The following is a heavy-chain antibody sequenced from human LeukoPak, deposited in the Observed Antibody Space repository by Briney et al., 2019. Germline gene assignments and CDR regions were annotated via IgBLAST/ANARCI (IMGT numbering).Heavy chain of an antibody. V-gene: IGHV1-2*02. J-gene: IGHJ4*02. Sequence: ASVKVSCKASGYTFSGYYMHWVRQAPGQGLEWMGWINPNNGGTKYARKFQGRVTMTRDTSISTAYMELSRLRSDDTALYYCARVDCSGGTCYSVNFDYWGQGTLVTVSS. CDR1: GYTFSGYY. D-gene: IGHD2-15*01. CDR2: INPNNGGT. CDR3: ARVDCSGGTCYSVNFDY.